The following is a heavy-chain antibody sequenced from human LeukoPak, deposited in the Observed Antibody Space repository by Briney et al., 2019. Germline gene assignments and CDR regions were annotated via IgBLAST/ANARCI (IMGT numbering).Heavy chain of an antibody. CDR2: INHSGST. CDR3: ARVRTYSSSWYCDY. V-gene: IGHV4-34*01. D-gene: IGHD6-13*01. CDR1: GGSFSGYY. Sequence: SETLSLTCAVYGGSFSGYYWSWIRQPPGKGLEWIGEINHSGSTNYNPSLKSRVTISVDTSKNQFSLKLSSVTAADTAVYYCARVRTYSSSWYCDYWGQGTLVTVSS. J-gene: IGHJ4*02.